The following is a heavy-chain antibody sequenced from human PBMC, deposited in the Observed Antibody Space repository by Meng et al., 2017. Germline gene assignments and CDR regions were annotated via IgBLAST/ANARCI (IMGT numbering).Heavy chain of an antibody. V-gene: IGHV3-33*01. CDR2: IWYDGSNK. D-gene: IGHD6-19*01. J-gene: IGHJ4*02. Sequence: QVQLVEFGGGVVQPGRSLRLSCAASGFTFSSYGMHWVRQAPGKGLEWVAVIWYDGSNKYYADSVKGRFTISRDNSKNTLYLQMNSLRAEDTAVYYCARDQSSGWPFDYWGQGTLVTVSS. CDR1: GFTFSSYG. CDR3: ARDQSSGWPFDY.